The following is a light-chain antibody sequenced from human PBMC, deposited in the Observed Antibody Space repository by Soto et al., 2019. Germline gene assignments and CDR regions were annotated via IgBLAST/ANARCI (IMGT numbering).Light chain of an antibody. CDR3: QQYGSSPRT. V-gene: IGKV3-20*01. J-gene: IGKJ1*01. Sequence: EIVLTQSPGTLCLSPGERATLSCRASQSVSSGYLAWYQQKPGQAPRLLIYGASIRAAGIPDRFSGSGSGADFTLTISRLEPEDFAVYYCQQYGSSPRTFGQGTKVDIK. CDR2: GAS. CDR1: QSVSSGY.